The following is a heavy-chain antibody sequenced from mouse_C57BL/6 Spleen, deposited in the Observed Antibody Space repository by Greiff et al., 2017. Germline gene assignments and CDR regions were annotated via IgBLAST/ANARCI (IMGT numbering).Heavy chain of an antibody. CDR2: ISYDGSN. CDR3: ARMSEGAY. Sequence: EVKLMESGPGLVKPSQSLSLTCSVTGYSITSGYYWNWIRQSPGNKLEWMGYISYDGSNNYNPSLKNRISITRDTSKNQFFLKLNSVTTEDTATYYCARMSEGAYWGQGTLVTVSA. V-gene: IGHV3-6*01. J-gene: IGHJ3*01. CDR1: GYSITSGYY.